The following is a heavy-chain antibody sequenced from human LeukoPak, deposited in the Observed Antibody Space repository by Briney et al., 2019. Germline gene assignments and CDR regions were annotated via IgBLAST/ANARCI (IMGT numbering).Heavy chain of an antibody. CDR1: GDSIDSYY. Sequence: SETLSLTCTVSGDSIDSYYWSWIRQPPGKGLEWIGYIYYRGTTSYNPFLKSRVTISVNTSKNQFSLKLNSVTAADTAVYYCARLPRYGGYDHFDYWGQGILVIVSS. J-gene: IGHJ4*02. V-gene: IGHV4-59*12. CDR2: IYYRGTT. D-gene: IGHD5-12*01. CDR3: ARLPRYGGYDHFDY.